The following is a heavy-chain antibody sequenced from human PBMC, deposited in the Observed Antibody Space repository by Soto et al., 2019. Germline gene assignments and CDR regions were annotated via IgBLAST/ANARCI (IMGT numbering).Heavy chain of an antibody. CDR3: VRDTYDTSADY. D-gene: IGHD3-22*01. CDR1: QFTFSDYG. CDR2: IWYDGSKK. V-gene: IGHV3-33*01. Sequence: QVQLVESGGGVVQPGRSLRLSCVVSQFTFSDYGMHWIRQAPDQGLEWLGTIWYDGSKKIYGDSVRGRFTIFRDNSKNTLYLQMNSLRVEDTAVYYCVRDTYDTSADYWGRGSVVIVSP. J-gene: IGHJ4*02.